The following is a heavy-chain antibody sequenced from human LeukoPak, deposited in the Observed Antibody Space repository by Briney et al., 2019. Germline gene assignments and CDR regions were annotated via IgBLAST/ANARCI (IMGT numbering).Heavy chain of an antibody. CDR2: IKQDGSEK. D-gene: IGHD5-12*01. J-gene: IGHJ4*02. Sequence: GGSPRLSCAASGFTFSSYAMSWVRQAPGKGLEWVANIKQDGSEKYYVDSVKGRFTISKDNAKNSLYLQMNSLRAEDTAVYYCARVWVRGYSGYDRRQFDYWGQGTLVTVSS. CDR3: ARVWVRGYSGYDRRQFDY. V-gene: IGHV3-7*01. CDR1: GFTFSSYA.